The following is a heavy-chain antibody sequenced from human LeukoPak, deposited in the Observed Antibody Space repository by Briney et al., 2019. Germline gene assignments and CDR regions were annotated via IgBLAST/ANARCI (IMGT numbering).Heavy chain of an antibody. D-gene: IGHD5-24*01. CDR1: GFTFSSYG. V-gene: IGHV3-30*18. Sequence: GGSLRLSCAASGFTFSSYGMHWVRQAPGKGLEWVAVISYDGSNKYYADSVKGRFTISRDNSKNTLYLQMNSLRAEDTAVYYCAKDRGGYKDYWGQGTLVTVSS. J-gene: IGHJ4*02. CDR2: ISYDGSNK. CDR3: AKDRGGYKDY.